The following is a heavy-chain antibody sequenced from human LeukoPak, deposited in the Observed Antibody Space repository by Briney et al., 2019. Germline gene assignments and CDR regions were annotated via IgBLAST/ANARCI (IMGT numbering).Heavy chain of an antibody. V-gene: IGHV4-38-2*01. CDR2: MYHSGST. CDR3: ARQGGSSSPYYYYYMDV. J-gene: IGHJ6*03. D-gene: IGHD6-13*01. Sequence: SETLSLTCAVSGYSISSGYYWGWFRQPPGKGLEWIGWMYHSGSTDYNPSRSSRVTISVDTSKNQFSLKLSSVPAADTAVYYCARQGGSSSPYYYYYMDVWGKGTTVTVSS. CDR1: GYSISSGYY.